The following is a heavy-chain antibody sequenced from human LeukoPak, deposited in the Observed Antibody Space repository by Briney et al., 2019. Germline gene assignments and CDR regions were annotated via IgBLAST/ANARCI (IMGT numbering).Heavy chain of an antibody. V-gene: IGHV4-59*01. CDR1: GGSISSYY. D-gene: IGHD5-18*01. Sequence: SETLSLTCTVSGGSISSYYWSWIRQPPGKGLEWIGYIYYSGSTNYNPSLKSRVTISVDTSKNQFSLKLSSVTAADTAVYYCAREVYSYGFDYWGQGTLVTVSS. CDR3: AREVYSYGFDY. J-gene: IGHJ4*02. CDR2: IYYSGST.